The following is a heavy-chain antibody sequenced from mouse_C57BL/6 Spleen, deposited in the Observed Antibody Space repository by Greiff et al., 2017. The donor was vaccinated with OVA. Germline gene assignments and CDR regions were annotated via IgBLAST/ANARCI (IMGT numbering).Heavy chain of an antibody. CDR2: IDPENGDT. J-gene: IGHJ2*01. CDR3: TTPFRYYGGSYGY. CDR1: GFNIKDDY. V-gene: IGHV14-4*01. D-gene: IGHD1-1*01. Sequence: EVQLQQSGAELVRPGASVKLSCTASGFNIKDDYMHWVKQRPEQGLEWIGWIDPENGDTEYASKFQGKATITADTSSNTAYLQLSSLTSEDPAVYCCTTPFRYYGGSYGYWGQGTTLTVSS.